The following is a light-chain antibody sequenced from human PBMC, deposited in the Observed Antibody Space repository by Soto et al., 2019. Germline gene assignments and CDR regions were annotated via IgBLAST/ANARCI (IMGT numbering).Light chain of an antibody. CDR2: DAS. V-gene: IGKV1-5*01. J-gene: IGKJ5*01. CDR1: QSISSW. Sequence: DIQMTQSPSTLSASVGDRVTITCRASQSISSWLAWYQQKPGKAPKLLIYDASSLESGVPSRFSGSGSGTEFTLTISSLQPDDFATYYCQQYNSPLFGQGTRLEI. CDR3: QQYNSPL.